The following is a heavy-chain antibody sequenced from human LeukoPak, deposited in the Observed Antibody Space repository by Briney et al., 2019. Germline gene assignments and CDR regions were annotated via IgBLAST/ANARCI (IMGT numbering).Heavy chain of an antibody. J-gene: IGHJ3*02. V-gene: IGHV1-69*13. D-gene: IGHD2-21*02. Sequence: SVKVSCKASGGTFSSYAISWVRQAPGQGLEWMGGIIPIFGTANYAQKFQGRVTITADESTSTAYMELSSLRSEDTAVYYCATATHCGGDCYSVVVAFDIWGQGTMVTVSS. CDR3: ATATHCGGDCYSVVVAFDI. CDR2: IIPIFGTA. CDR1: GGTFSSYA.